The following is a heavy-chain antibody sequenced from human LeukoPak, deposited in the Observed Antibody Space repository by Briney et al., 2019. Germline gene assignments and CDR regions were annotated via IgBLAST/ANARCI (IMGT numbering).Heavy chain of an antibody. V-gene: IGHV4-61*05. J-gene: IGHJ3*02. CDR2: IYYSGST. CDR1: GGPISCRGYY. Sequence: SEPLSLTCTVSGGPISCRGYYGRWVRQHPGEGLEWMGYIYYSGSTNYNPSLKSRVTISVDTSKNQFSLKLSSVTAADTAVYYCARRTELDAFDIWGQGTMVTVPS. D-gene: IGHD1-14*01. CDR3: ARRTELDAFDI.